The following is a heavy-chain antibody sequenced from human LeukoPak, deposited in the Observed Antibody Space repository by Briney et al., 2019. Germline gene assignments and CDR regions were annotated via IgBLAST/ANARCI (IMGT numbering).Heavy chain of an antibody. CDR3: ARQIGAGRWSFDY. Sequence: SETLSLTCTVSDGSISSSSYYWGWIRQPPGTGPDWMGSINYSGSTYYNPSLKSRVTISVDTSRNQFSLKLTSVTAADTAVYYCARQIGAGRWSFDYWGQGALVTVSS. CDR2: INYSGST. J-gene: IGHJ4*02. D-gene: IGHD4-23*01. CDR1: DGSISSSSYY. V-gene: IGHV4-39*01.